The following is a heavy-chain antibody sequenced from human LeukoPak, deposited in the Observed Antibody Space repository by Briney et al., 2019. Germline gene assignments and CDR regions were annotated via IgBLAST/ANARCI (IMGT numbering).Heavy chain of an antibody. CDR1: GVSISRFY. D-gene: IGHD6-19*01. J-gene: IGHJ4*02. CDR3: VQTTGWPGFDY. CDR2: IYNGVPT. V-gene: IGHV4-4*09. Sequence: SETLSLICTTSGVSISRFYWSWVRQPPGKGLEWIANIYNGVPTFFNPSLKSRATISVDTSKGQFSLQLASVTVADTAVYYCVQTTGWPGFDYWGQGILVTVSS.